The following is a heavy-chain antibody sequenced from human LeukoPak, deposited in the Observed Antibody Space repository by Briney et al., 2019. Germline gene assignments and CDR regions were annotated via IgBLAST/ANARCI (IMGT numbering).Heavy chain of an antibody. CDR2: INNSGYT. CDR3: ARGRDDSMPGGWFDP. J-gene: IGHJ5*02. Sequence: PSETLSLTCTVSGGSISSYSWNWIRQPPGKGLEWIGNINNSGYTNNNPSLKSRVTISVDTFKNQFSLKLSSVTAADTAVYYCARGRDDSMPGGWFDPWGQGTLVTASS. CDR1: GGSISSYS. D-gene: IGHD2/OR15-2a*01. V-gene: IGHV4-59*01.